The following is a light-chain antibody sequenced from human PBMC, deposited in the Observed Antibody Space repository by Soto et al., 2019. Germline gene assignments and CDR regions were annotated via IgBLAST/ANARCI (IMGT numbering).Light chain of an antibody. CDR1: QAISVS. J-gene: IGKJ1*01. Sequence: IQMTQSPSTLSASVGDTVTISCRASQAISVSLAWYRQKPGKAPNLLIYDASTLQEGVPSRFSGSGSGTEFTLTDTRLQPDDFATYFGQQYEKYSTFGHGTKVDVK. CDR2: DAS. CDR3: QQYEKYST. V-gene: IGKV1-5*01.